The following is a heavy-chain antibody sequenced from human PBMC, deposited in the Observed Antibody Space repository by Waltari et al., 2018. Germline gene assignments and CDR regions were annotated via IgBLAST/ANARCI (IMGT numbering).Heavy chain of an antibody. CDR2: FDPEDGET. J-gene: IGHJ4*02. D-gene: IGHD3-3*01. Sequence: QVQLVQSGAEVKKPGASVKVSCKVSGYTLTELSMHWVRQAPGKGLEWMGGFDPEDGETIYAQKFQGRVTMTKDTSTDTAYMELSSLRSEDTAVYYCATDSTTRFLEWLLNWGQGTLVTVSS. CDR1: GYTLTELS. CDR3: ATDSTTRFLEWLLN. V-gene: IGHV1-24*01.